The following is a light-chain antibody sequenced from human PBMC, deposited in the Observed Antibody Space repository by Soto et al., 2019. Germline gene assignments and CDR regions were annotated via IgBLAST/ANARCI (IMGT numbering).Light chain of an antibody. CDR3: MQTLQTLFT. J-gene: IGKJ3*01. Sequence: EIVMSQSPLSLPVTPGEPASISCRSSQSLLHRNGNNYVEWYLQKPGHSPQLLIFLGFHRASGVPDRFSGSGSGTDFTLKISRVEAEDVGVYYCMQTLQTLFTFGPGTKVDIK. CDR1: QSLLHRNGNNY. V-gene: IGKV2-28*01. CDR2: LGF.